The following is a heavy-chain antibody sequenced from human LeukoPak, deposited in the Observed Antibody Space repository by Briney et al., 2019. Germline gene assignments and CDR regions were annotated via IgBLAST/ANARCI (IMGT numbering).Heavy chain of an antibody. CDR2: INHSGYT. V-gene: IGHV4-34*01. Sequence: SETLSLTCAVYGESFSGYFWSWIRQPPGKGLEWIGEINHSGYTNYNPSLKSRVTISVDTSKKQFSLRLNSVTAADTAVYYCARIWPDLWGRGTLVTVSS. D-gene: IGHD3-10*01. J-gene: IGHJ2*01. CDR1: GESFSGYF. CDR3: ARIWPDL.